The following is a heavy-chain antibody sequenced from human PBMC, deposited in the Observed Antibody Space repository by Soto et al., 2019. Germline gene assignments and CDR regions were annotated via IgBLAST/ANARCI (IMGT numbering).Heavy chain of an antibody. D-gene: IGHD6-13*01. J-gene: IGHJ6*02. V-gene: IGHV3-7*01. CDR2: IKQDGSEK. CDR1: GFTFSSYW. CDR3: ARIASAGRGWDV. Sequence: EVQLVESGGGLVQPGGSLRLSCAASGFTFSSYWMSWVRQAPVKGLEWVGNIKQDGSEKNYVDFVKGRFTISRDNAKNSLYRQMNSRRAEDTAVYYCARIASAGRGWDVWGQGTTVVVSS.